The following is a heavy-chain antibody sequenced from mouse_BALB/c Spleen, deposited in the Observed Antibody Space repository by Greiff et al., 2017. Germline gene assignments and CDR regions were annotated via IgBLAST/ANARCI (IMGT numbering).Heavy chain of an antibody. Sequence: EVKLVESGGGLVNPGGSLKLSCAASGFTFSDYYMYWVRQTPEKRLEWVATISDGGSYTYYPDSVKGRFTISRDNAKNNLYLQMSSLKSEDTAMYYCARDQGYYGNYVFAYWGQGTLVTVSA. J-gene: IGHJ3*01. D-gene: IGHD2-1*01. CDR1: GFTFSDYY. CDR2: ISDGGSYT. CDR3: ARDQGYYGNYVFAY. V-gene: IGHV5-4*02.